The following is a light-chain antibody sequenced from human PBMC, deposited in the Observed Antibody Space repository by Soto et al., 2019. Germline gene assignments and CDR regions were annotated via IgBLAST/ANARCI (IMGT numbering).Light chain of an antibody. CDR2: GAS. Sequence: EIVMTQSPATLSVSPGERATLSCRASQSVSSNLAWYQQKPGQAPRLLIYGASTRATGIPARFSGSGSGTEFTLTISSLQPEDFATYYCQQSYSTRRTFGQGTKVDIK. CDR1: QSVSSN. V-gene: IGKV3-15*01. J-gene: IGKJ1*01. CDR3: QQSYSTRRT.